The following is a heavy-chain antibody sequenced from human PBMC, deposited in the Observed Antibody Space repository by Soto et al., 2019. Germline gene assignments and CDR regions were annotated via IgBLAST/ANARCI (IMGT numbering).Heavy chain of an antibody. V-gene: IGHV4-59*01. J-gene: IGHJ5*01. CDR3: AKSRGITGTTFNWFDS. CDR2: ILYSGDT. Sequence: SETLSLTCNVSGGSIGGYYWNWFRQSPGRGLEWIGSILYSGDTNYNPSLSSRVTISVDPSKNQFSLKVHSVNAADTAIYYCAKSRGITGTTFNWFDSWGQGTQVTVSS. CDR1: GGSIGGYY. D-gene: IGHD1-20*01.